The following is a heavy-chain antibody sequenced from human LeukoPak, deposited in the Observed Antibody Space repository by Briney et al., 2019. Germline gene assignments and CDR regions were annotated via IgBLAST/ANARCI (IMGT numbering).Heavy chain of an antibody. Sequence: KGSGPTLVKPTQTLTLTCTFSGFSLSTSGVGVGWIRQPPGKALEWLALIYWDDDKRYSPSLKSRLTITKDTSKNQVVLTMTNMDPVDTATYYCAQRVSLGYCSGGSCHSLHYSDYWGQGTLVTVSS. CDR1: GFSLSTSGVG. V-gene: IGHV2-5*02. CDR2: IYWDDDK. D-gene: IGHD2-15*01. CDR3: AQRVSLGYCSGGSCHSLHYSDY. J-gene: IGHJ4*02.